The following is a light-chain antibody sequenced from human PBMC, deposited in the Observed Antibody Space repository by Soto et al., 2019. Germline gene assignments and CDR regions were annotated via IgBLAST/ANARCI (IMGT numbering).Light chain of an antibody. J-gene: IGKJ1*01. CDR1: QSVSGH. CDR3: QQYNNWPPWT. V-gene: IGKV3-15*01. CDR2: GAS. Sequence: EIVMTQSPATLSVSPGERATLSCRASQSVSGHLAWYQQKPGQAPRLLIYGASTRATGIPARFSGSGSGTEFTLTISSLQSEDVAVYYCQQYNNWPPWTFGQGTKVEIK.